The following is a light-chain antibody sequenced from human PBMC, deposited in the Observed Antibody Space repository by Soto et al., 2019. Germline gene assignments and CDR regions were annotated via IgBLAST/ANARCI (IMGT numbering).Light chain of an antibody. Sequence: EVVMTQSPATLSLSPGASATLSCRASQSVSSNLAWYQQKAGQAPRVLIYGASTRATGCPARFSGSGSGTEFTLTISSLQSEDFAVYYCQQYNAWPPHFGPGTKVDIK. V-gene: IGKV3-15*01. CDR2: GAS. J-gene: IGKJ3*01. CDR1: QSVSSN. CDR3: QQYNAWPPH.